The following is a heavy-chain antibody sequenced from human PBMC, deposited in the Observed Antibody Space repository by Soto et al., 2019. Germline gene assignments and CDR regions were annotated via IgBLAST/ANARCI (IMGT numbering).Heavy chain of an antibody. D-gene: IGHD6-6*01. CDR1: GFTFSSYW. Sequence: GGSLRLSCAASGFTFSSYWMSWVRQAPGKGLEWVANIKQDGSEKYYVDSVKGRFTISRDNAKNSLYLQMNSLRAEDTAVYYCARERERYSSSSILWGQGTLVTVSS. CDR2: IKQDGSEK. CDR3: ARERERYSSSSIL. J-gene: IGHJ4*02. V-gene: IGHV3-7*01.